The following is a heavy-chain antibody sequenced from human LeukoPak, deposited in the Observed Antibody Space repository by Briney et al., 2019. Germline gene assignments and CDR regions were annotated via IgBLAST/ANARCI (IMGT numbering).Heavy chain of an antibody. CDR3: AKGYSSSWYVFDY. V-gene: IGHV3-9*01. J-gene: IGHJ4*02. CDR1: GFTFDDYA. Sequence: GGSLRLSCAASGFTFDDYAMHWVRQAPGKGLEWVSGISWNSGSIGYADSVKGRFTISRDNARNSLYLQMNSLRAEDTASYYCAKGYSSSWYVFDYWGQGTLVTVSS. D-gene: IGHD6-13*01. CDR2: ISWNSGSI.